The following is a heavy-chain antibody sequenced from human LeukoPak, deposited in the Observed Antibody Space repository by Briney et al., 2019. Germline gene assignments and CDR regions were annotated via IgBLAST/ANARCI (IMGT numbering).Heavy chain of an antibody. D-gene: IGHD5-24*01. V-gene: IGHV4-34*01. CDR3: ARAGRDGYNYFYYYYYMDV. CDR2: INHSGST. CDR1: GGSFSGYY. J-gene: IGHJ6*03. Sequence: SETLSLTCAVYGGSFSGYYWSWIRQPPGKGLEWIGEINHSGSTNYNPSLKSRVTISVDTSKNQFSLKLSSVTAADTAVYYCARAGRDGYNYFYYYYYMDVWGKGTTVTVSS.